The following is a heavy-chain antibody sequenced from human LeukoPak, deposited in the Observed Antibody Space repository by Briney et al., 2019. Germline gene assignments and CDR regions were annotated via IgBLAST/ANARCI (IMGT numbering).Heavy chain of an antibody. V-gene: IGHV4-4*07. CDR3: ARKSDYGGMEAFDI. D-gene: IGHD4-23*01. CDR1: GGSISSYY. CDR2: IYTSGST. Sequence: SETLSLTCTVSGGSISSYYWSWIRQPAGKGLEWIGRIYTSGSTNYNPSLKSRVTMSVDTSKNQFSLKLSSVTAADTAVYYCARKSDYGGMEAFDIWGQGTMVAVSS. J-gene: IGHJ3*02.